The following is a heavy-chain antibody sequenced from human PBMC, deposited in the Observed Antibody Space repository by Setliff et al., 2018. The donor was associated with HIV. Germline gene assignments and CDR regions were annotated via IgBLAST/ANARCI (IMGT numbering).Heavy chain of an antibody. D-gene: IGHD3-10*01. CDR1: GYTFTSFY. J-gene: IGHJ4*02. CDR2: INPSGGST. V-gene: IGHV1-46*01. CDR3: ATATGYHDSGSLQN. Sequence: GASVKVSCKASGYTFTSFYMHWVRQAPGQGLEWMGIINPSGGSTNYAQKFQGRVTITRDEFTNTGYMELSSLRSEDTAVYYCATATGYHDSGSLQNWGQGTLVTVSS.